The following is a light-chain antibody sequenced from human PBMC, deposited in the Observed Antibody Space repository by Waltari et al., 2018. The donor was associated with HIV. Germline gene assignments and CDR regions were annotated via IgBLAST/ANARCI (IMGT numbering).Light chain of an antibody. V-gene: IGLV2-14*03. Sequence: QSALTQPASVSVSPGQSLTISCTGTSSDVGGYTFVSWYQQHPGKAPKLMIYDVSNRPSGVSNRFSGSKSGNTASLTISGLQAEDEADYYCSSYTSSSTLYVFGTGTKVTVL. CDR3: SSYTSSSTLYV. CDR1: SSDVGGYTF. J-gene: IGLJ1*01. CDR2: DVS.